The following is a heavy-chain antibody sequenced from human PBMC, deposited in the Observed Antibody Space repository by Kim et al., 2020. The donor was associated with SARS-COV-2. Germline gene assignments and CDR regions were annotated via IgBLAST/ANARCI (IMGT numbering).Heavy chain of an antibody. CDR3: ARDYSLGTSLLLWFGEQGYYYYGMDV. CDR2: ISAYNGNT. CDR1: GYTFTSYG. D-gene: IGHD3-10*01. J-gene: IGHJ6*02. Sequence: ASVKVSCKASGYTFTSYGISWVRQAPGQGLEWMGWISAYNGNTNYAQKLQGRVTMTTDTSTSTAYMELRSLRSDDTAVYYCARDYSLGTSLLLWFGEQGYYYYGMDVWGQGTTVTVSS. V-gene: IGHV1-18*01.